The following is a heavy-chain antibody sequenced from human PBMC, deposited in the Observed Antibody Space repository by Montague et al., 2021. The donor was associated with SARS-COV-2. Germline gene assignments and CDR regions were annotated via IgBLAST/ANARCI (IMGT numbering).Heavy chain of an antibody. CDR1: GGSIRNYN. CDR3: ASHNADDFGLLDY. Sequence: SETLSLTCAVAGGSIRNYNWGWIRQPPGKGLEWIGYVFYTGSTXXXPPXKGRVTISIDTSKNQISLRVTSVTAADTAKYYCASHNADDFGLLDYWGQGTLVTASS. CDR2: VFYTGST. V-gene: IGHV4-59*08. D-gene: IGHD3/OR15-3a*01. J-gene: IGHJ4*02.